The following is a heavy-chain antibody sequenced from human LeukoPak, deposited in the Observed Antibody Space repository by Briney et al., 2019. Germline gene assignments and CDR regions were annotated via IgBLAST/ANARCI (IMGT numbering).Heavy chain of an antibody. CDR1: GGSISSGSYY. CDR2: IYTSGST. D-gene: IGHD3-3*01. J-gene: IGHJ6*04. CDR3: GRVGYIFGSGLEYGRDV. V-gene: IGHV4-61*02. Sequence: SQTLSLTCTVSGGSISSGSYYWSWIRQPAGKGLEWIGRIYTSGSTNYNPSLKSRVTISVDTSKNQFSLKLSSVTAADTAVYYCGRVGYIFGSGLEYGRDVGAKGPTSPVPS.